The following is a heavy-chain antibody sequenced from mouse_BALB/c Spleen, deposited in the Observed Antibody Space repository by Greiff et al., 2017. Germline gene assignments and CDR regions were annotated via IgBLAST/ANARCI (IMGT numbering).Heavy chain of an antibody. Sequence: VQLQQPGAELVRPGASVKLSCKASGYTFTSYWINWVKQRPGQGLEWIGNIYPSDSYTNYNQKFKDKATLTVDKSSSTAYMQLSSPTSEDSAVYYCTRWGGYSYYAMDYWGQGTSVTVSS. CDR1: GYTFTSYW. D-gene: IGHD2-3*01. CDR2: IYPSDSYT. V-gene: IGHV1-69*02. J-gene: IGHJ4*01. CDR3: TRWGGYSYYAMDY.